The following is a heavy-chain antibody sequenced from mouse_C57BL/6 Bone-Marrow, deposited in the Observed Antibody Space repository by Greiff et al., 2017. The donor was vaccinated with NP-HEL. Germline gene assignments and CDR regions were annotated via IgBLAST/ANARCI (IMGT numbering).Heavy chain of an antibody. CDR3: ATLYDGYYVEAMDY. CDR1: GYTFTDYY. V-gene: IGHV1-76*01. CDR2: IYPGSGNT. Sequence: VQLQQSGAELVRPGASVKLSCKASGYTFTDYYINWVKQRPGQGLEWIARIYPGSGNTYYNEKFKGKATLTAEKSSSTAYMQLSSLTSEDSAVYFCATLYDGYYVEAMDYWGQGTSVTVSS. D-gene: IGHD2-3*01. J-gene: IGHJ4*01.